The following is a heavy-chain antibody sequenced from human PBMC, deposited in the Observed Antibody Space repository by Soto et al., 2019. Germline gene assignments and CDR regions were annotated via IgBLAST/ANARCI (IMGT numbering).Heavy chain of an antibody. CDR3: ARGGRLVTALVNY. CDR2: INPSGGST. Sequence: QVQLVQSGAEVKKPGASVKVSCKASGYTFTSYYMHWVRQAPGQGLEWMGIINPSGGSTSYAQKFQGRVTMTRDTSTSTVYMELGSMRSEGTAVYYCARGGRLVTALVNYWGQGTLVTVSS. D-gene: IGHD2-21*02. CDR1: GYTFTSYY. V-gene: IGHV1-46*01. J-gene: IGHJ4*02.